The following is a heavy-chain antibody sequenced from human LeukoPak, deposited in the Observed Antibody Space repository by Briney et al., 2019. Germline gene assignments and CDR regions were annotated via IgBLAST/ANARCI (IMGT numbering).Heavy chain of an antibody. CDR1: GGTFSSYA. CDR2: IIPIFGTA. Sequence: SVKVSCKASGGTFSSYAISWVRQAPGQGLEWMGGIIPIFGTANYAQKFQGRVTITADESTSTAYMELSSLRSEDTAVYYCARDLGSGSGAYYYYYMDVWGKGTTVTVSS. D-gene: IGHD3-10*01. J-gene: IGHJ6*03. V-gene: IGHV1-69*01. CDR3: ARDLGSGSGAYYYYYMDV.